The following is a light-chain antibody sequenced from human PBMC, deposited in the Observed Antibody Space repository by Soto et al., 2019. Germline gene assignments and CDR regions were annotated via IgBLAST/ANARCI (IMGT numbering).Light chain of an antibody. CDR1: SSDVGGYNY. V-gene: IGLV2-14*01. J-gene: IGLJ2*01. Sequence: QAVVTQPASVSGSPGQSITISCTGTSSDVGGYNYVSWYQQYSGKAPRLMIYDVSNRPSGVSNRFSGSKSGNTASLTISGLQAEDEADYYCSSYRSSSNVVFGGGTKLTVL. CDR3: SSYRSSSNVV. CDR2: DVS.